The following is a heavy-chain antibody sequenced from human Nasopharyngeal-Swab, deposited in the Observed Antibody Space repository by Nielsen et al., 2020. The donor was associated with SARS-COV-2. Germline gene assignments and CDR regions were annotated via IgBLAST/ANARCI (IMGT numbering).Heavy chain of an antibody. J-gene: IGHJ4*02. CDR3: AKQRGDTAMVFDF. D-gene: IGHD5-18*01. V-gene: IGHV4-39*01. Sequence: LRQYTGTGLEWIGTIHYSGNRFYNPSLRSRLSISVDTSKNQFSLQLSSVTAADTAVYYCAKQRGDTAMVFDFWGQGTLVTVSS. CDR2: IHYSGNR.